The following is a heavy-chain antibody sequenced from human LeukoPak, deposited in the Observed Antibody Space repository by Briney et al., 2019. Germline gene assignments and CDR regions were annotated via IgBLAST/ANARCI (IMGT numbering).Heavy chain of an antibody. V-gene: IGHV3-48*03. CDR1: GFTFSSYE. CDR2: ISSSGSTI. Sequence: GGSLRLSCAASGFTFSSYEMNWVRQAPGKGLEWVSYISSSGSTIYYADSVKGRFTISRDNAKNSLYLQMNSLRAEDTAVYYRAREHYFYYMDGWGKGTTVTVSS. J-gene: IGHJ6*03. CDR3: AREHYFYYMDG.